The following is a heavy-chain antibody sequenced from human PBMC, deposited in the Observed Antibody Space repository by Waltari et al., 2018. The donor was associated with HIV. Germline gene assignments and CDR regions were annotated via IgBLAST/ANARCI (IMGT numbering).Heavy chain of an antibody. CDR1: DYSITSGYY. CDR2: ISHSGTT. V-gene: IGHV4-38-2*02. D-gene: IGHD3-3*01. CDR3: ASTYYDLLEGWYFDF. J-gene: IGHJ4*02. Sequence: QVQLQESGPGLVKPSETLSLTCSVSDYSITSGYYWGWIRQSPGRGLEWIGGISHSGTTVYSPSLKSRVTLFRDMSKNQFFLKLTSATAEDTAVYYCASTYYDLLEGWYFDFWGQGRLVTVSS.